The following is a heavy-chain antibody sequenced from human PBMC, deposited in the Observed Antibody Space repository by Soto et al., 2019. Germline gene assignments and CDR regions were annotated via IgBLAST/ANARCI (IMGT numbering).Heavy chain of an antibody. CDR2: ISSSGGTT. J-gene: IGHJ3*02. V-gene: IGHV3-23*01. CDR1: EFTFSNYA. CDR3: ARDIQGRGATSGDDAFDI. D-gene: IGHD2-15*01. Sequence: EVQLLESGGGLVQPGGSLRLACVASEFTFSNYAMNWVRQAPGEGPEWVSLISSSGGTTYYADSVKGRFSIYRDNSKNTLYLQMNSLRVEDTAIYFCARDIQGRGATSGDDAFDIWGQGTMVTVSS.